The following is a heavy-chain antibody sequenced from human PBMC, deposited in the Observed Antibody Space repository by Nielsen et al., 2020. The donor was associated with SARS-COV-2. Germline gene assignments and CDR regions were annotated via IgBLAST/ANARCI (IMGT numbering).Heavy chain of an antibody. V-gene: IGHV3-21*04. CDR1: GFTFSSYS. J-gene: IGHJ6*02. CDR2: ISSSSSYT. D-gene: IGHD6-13*01. CDR3: AREYSSSWSQDYGMDV. Sequence: GESLKISCAASGFTFSSYSMNWVRQAPGKGLEWVSSISSSSSYTNYADSVKGRFTISRDNAKNSLYLQMNSLRAEDTAVYYCAREYSSSWSQDYGMDVWGQGTTVTVSS.